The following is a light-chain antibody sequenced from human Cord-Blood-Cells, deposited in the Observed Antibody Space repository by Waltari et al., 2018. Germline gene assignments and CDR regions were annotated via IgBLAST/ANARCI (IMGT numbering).Light chain of an antibody. V-gene: IGKV3-15*01. CDR2: GAS. Sequence: EIVMTQSPATLSVSPEERATLSCRASQSVSSNLAWYQQKPGQAPRLLIYGASTRATGIPARFSGSGSGTEFTLTISSLQSEDFAVYYCQQYNNWPPLFTFGPGTKVDIK. CDR1: QSVSSN. J-gene: IGKJ3*01. CDR3: QQYNNWPPLFT.